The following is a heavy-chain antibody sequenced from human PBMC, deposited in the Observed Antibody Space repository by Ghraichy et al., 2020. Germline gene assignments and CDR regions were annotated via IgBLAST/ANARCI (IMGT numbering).Heavy chain of an antibody. CDR2: ISSDSSRI. CDR3: VRADGSGSFYY. CDR1: GFNLGVYT. J-gene: IGHJ4*02. Sequence: GGSLRLSCATSGFNLGVYTMNWLRWAPNKGLEWVSSISSDSSRIYYADSVRGHFTISRDNAMNSVYLQMNSLTVEDTAMYYCVRADGSGSFYYWGQGTQVTVSS. V-gene: IGHV3-21*01. D-gene: IGHD3-10*01.